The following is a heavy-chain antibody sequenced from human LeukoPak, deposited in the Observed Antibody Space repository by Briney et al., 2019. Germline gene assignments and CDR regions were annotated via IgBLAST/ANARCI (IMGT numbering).Heavy chain of an antibody. J-gene: IGHJ5*02. CDR1: GYSISSGYY. CDR2: IYHSGST. CDR3: ARDLTQQLVPRGWFDP. D-gene: IGHD6-13*01. Sequence: SETLSLTCAVSGYSISSGYYRGWIRQPPGKGLEWIGSIYHSGSTYYNPSLKSRVTISVDTSKNQFSLKLSSVTAADTAVYYCARDLTQQLVPRGWFDPWGQGTLVTASS. V-gene: IGHV4-38-2*02.